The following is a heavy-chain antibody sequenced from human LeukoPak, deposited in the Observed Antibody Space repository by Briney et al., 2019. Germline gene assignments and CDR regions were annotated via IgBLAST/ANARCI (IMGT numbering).Heavy chain of an antibody. CDR3: ARQYSSGWYAVNWFDP. J-gene: IGHJ5*02. V-gene: IGHV4-39*01. Sequence: SETLSLTCTVSGGSISSSSYYWGWIRQPPVKGLEWIGSIYYSGSTYYNPSLKSRVTISVDTSKNQFSLKLSSVTAADTAVYYCARQYSSGWYAVNWFDPWGQGTLVTVSS. D-gene: IGHD6-19*01. CDR1: GGSISSSSYY. CDR2: IYYSGST.